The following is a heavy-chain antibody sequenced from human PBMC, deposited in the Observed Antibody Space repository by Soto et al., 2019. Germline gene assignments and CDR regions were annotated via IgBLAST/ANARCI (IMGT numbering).Heavy chain of an antibody. D-gene: IGHD2-2*01. CDR1: GFPFDSYS. CDR3: ARALIIYQLLIPYY. J-gene: IGHJ4*02. CDR2: ISYDGSNK. V-gene: IGHV3-30*19. Sequence: GGSLRLSCVASGFPFDSYSIHWVRRAPGKGLEWVAVISYDGSNKYYADSVKGRFTISRDNSKNTLYLQMNSLRAEDTAVYYCARALIIYQLLIPYYWGQGTLVTVSS.